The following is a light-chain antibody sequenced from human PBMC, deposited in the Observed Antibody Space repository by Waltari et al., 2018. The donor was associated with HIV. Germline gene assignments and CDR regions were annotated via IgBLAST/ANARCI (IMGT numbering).Light chain of an antibody. CDR2: NNN. J-gene: IGLJ2*01. CDR3: AAWDDSLNGVV. Sequence: QSVPTQPPSASGTPGQRATISCSGSRSNIGSTTVSRYRQLPGTAPKLLMYNNNQRPSGVPDRFSGSKSGTSASLAISGRQSEDEANYYCAAWDDSLNGVVFGGGTKLTVL. CDR1: RSNIGSTT. V-gene: IGLV1-44*01.